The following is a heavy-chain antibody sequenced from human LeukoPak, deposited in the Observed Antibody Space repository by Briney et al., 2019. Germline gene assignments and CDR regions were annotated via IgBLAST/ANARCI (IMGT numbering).Heavy chain of an antibody. J-gene: IGHJ5*02. CDR3: ARAGGLVVAGTFDP. V-gene: IGHV4-34*01. CDR1: GGSFSGYY. D-gene: IGHD6-19*01. CDR2: INHSGST. Sequence: PSETLSLTCAVYGGSFSGYYWSWIRQPPGKGLEWIGEINHSGSTSYNPSLKSRVTISVDTSKNQFSLKLSSVTAADTAVYYCARAGGLVVAGTFDPWGQGTLVTVSS.